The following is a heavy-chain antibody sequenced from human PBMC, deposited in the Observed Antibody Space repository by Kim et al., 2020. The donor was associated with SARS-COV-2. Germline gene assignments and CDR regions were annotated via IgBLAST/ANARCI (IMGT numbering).Heavy chain of an antibody. CDR1: GFTFSSYG. J-gene: IGHJ6*02. CDR3: ARAVGYCSGGSCYPYYGMDV. D-gene: IGHD2-15*01. V-gene: IGHV3-33*01. Sequence: GGSLRLSCAASGFTFSSYGMHWVRQAPGKGLEWVAVIWYDGSNKYYADSVKGRFTISRDNSKNTLYLQMNSLRAEDTAVYYCARAVGYCSGGSCYPYYGMDVWGQGTTVTVSS. CDR2: IWYDGSNK.